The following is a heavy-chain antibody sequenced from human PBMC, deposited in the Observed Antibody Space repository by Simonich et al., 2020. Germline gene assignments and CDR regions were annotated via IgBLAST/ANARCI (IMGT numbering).Heavy chain of an antibody. V-gene: IGHV3-21*01. CDR2: ISSSSSYL. Sequence: EVQLVESGGGLVKPGGSLRLSCAASGFTFSSYSMNWVRQAPGKGLEWVSSISSSSSYLYYADSVKGRFTSSRDNAKNSRYLQMNSLRAEDTAVYYCARWIAVAGTGAYGMDVWGQGTTVTVSS. CDR1: GFTFSSYS. CDR3: ARWIAVAGTGAYGMDV. J-gene: IGHJ6*02. D-gene: IGHD6-19*01.